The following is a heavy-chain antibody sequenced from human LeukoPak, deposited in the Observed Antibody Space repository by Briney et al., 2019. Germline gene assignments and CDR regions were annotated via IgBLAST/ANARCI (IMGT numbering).Heavy chain of an antibody. D-gene: IGHD6-6*01. CDR2: IYPDDSDT. CDR1: GYKFVSQW. J-gene: IGHJ4*02. Sequence: KRGESLKISCQASGYKFVSQWIGWVRQRPGKGLEWMGIIYPDDSDTRYSPSFQGQVTISADKSINTAYLQWSSLEASDTAMYYCGRLYSSIALRGGDYFNYWGQGTLVTVSS. V-gene: IGHV5-51*01. CDR3: GRLYSSIALRGGDYFNY.